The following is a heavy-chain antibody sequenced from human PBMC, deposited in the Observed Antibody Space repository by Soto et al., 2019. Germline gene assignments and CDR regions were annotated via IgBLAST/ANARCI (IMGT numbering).Heavy chain of an antibody. J-gene: IGHJ4*02. CDR1: GFTFSSYS. V-gene: IGHV3-23*01. Sequence: PGGSLRLSCAASGFTFSSYSMSWVRQAPGKGLECVSVISGDSGTTFYADSVKGRFAISRDNSKNTLYLQMNSLRAEDTAVYYCAKYRDGGRRLFDYWGQGALVTVSS. CDR3: AKYRDGGRRLFDY. D-gene: IGHD3-10*01. CDR2: ISGDSGTT.